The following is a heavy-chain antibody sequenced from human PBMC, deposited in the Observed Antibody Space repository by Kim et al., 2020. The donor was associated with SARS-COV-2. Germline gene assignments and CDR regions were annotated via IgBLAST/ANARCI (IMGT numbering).Heavy chain of an antibody. D-gene: IGHD2-15*01. V-gene: IGHV3-30*07. Sequence: DSVKHRFTISRDNSKHTLYLQINSLRAEDTAVYYCARTWVGGYYYYGMDVCGQGTTVTVSS. CDR3: ARTWVGGYYYYGMDV. J-gene: IGHJ6*02.